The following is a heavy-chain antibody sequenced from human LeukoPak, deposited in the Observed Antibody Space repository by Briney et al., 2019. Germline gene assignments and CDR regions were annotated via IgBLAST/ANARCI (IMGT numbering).Heavy chain of an antibody. V-gene: IGHV1-69*05. CDR1: GGTFSSYA. CDR3: AAPQEWELRYFHH. Sequence: ASVKVSCKASGGTFSSYAISWVRQAPGQGLEWMGGIIPIFGTANYAQKFQGRVTITTDESTSTAYMELSSLRSEDTAVYYCAAPQEWELRYFHHWGQGTLVTISS. D-gene: IGHD1-26*01. CDR2: IIPIFGTA. J-gene: IGHJ1*01.